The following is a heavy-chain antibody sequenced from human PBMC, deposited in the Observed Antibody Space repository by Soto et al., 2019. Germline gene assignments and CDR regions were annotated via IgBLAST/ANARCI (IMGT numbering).Heavy chain of an antibody. Sequence: ASVKVSCKASGYTFTSYYRRWVRQAPGQGLEWMGIINPSGGSTSYAQKFQGRVTMTRDTSTSTVYMELSSLRSEDTAVYYCAREDTAMVGGMDVWGQGTTVTVSS. CDR3: AREDTAMVGGMDV. CDR1: GYTFTSYY. V-gene: IGHV1-46*01. CDR2: INPSGGST. D-gene: IGHD5-18*01. J-gene: IGHJ6*02.